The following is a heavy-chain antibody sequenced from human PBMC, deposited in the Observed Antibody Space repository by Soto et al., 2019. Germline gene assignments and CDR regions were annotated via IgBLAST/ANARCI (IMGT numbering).Heavy chain of an antibody. J-gene: IGHJ6*03. D-gene: IGHD3-3*01. CDR1: GFTFSDYY. Sequence: QVQLVESGGGLVKPGGSLRLSCAASGFTFSDYYMSWIRQAPGKGLEWVSYISSSGSTIYYADSVKGRFTISRDNAKNSLYLQMNSLRAEDTAVYYCARDRSIFGVDTRHLAGGSYYYYMDVWGKGTTVTVSS. V-gene: IGHV3-11*01. CDR3: ARDRSIFGVDTRHLAGGSYYYYMDV. CDR2: ISSSGSTI.